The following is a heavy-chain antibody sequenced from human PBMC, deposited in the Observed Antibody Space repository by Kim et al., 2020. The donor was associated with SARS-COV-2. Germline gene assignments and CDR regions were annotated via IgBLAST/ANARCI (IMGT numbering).Heavy chain of an antibody. Sequence: GGSLRLSCAASGFTFTTYAMSWVRQAPGKGLEWVSYISYNGAGTYYADSVKGRFTISRDNTENTLHLQMNNLRADDTAVYYCAQNWNLDRWGQGTLVTVS. CDR1: GFTFTTYA. J-gene: IGHJ5*02. D-gene: IGHD1-1*01. V-gene: IGHV3-23*01. CDR3: AQNWNLDR. CDR2: ISYNGAGT.